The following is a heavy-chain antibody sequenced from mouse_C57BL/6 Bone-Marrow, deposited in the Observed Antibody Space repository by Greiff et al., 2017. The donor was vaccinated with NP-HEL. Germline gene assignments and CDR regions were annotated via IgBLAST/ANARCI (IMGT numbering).Heavy chain of an antibody. D-gene: IGHD1-1*01. CDR3: ARGFYGPLFAY. CDR1: GYTFTSYW. Sequence: QVQLQQPGAELVRPGPSVKLSCKASGYTFTSYWMHWVKQRPGQGLEWIGVIDPSDSYTNYNQKFKGKATLTVDTSSSTAYMQLSSLTSEDSSVYYCARGFYGPLFAYWGQGTLVTVSA. J-gene: IGHJ3*01. CDR2: IDPSDSYT. V-gene: IGHV1-59*01.